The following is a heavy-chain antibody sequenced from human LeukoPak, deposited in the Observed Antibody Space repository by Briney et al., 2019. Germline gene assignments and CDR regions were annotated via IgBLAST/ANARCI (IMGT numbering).Heavy chain of an antibody. CDR2: IWYDGSNK. CDR3: ARAEGYYDSSGNDAFDI. Sequence: GGSLRLSCEASGFTFSAYAMTWVRQAPGKGLEWVAVIWYDGSNKYYADSVKGRFTISRDNSKNTLYLQMNSLRAEDTAVYYCARAEGYYDSSGNDAFDIWGQGTMVTVSS. CDR1: GFTFSAYA. J-gene: IGHJ3*02. D-gene: IGHD3-22*01. V-gene: IGHV3-33*07.